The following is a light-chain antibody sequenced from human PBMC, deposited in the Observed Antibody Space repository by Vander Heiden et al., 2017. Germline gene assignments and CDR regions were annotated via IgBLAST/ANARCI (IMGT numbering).Light chain of an antibody. Sequence: EIVLTQSPGTLSLSPGERATLSCRASQSVSSSYLAWYQQKPGQAPRLLIYGASSSATGIPDRFSGSGSGTDFTLTISRLEPEDFAVYYCQQDCSSLLTFGGGTKVEIK. V-gene: IGKV3-20*01. J-gene: IGKJ4*01. CDR1: QSVSSSY. CDR3: QQDCSSLLT. CDR2: GAS.